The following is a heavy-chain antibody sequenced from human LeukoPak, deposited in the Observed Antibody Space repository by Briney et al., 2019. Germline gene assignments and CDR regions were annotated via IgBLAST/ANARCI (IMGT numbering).Heavy chain of an antibody. J-gene: IGHJ2*01. CDR3: ARFHSGPSGWYVLWYFDL. D-gene: IGHD6-19*01. CDR1: GGSVTSYY. V-gene: IGHV4-4*09. Sequence: SETLSLTCTVSGGSVTSYYWSWIRQPPGKGLEWIGYIYNSENTKYNSSLESRVTMSEDTSKNQVFLKLSSVTAADTAVYYCARFHSGPSGWYVLWYFDLWGRGTLVTVSS. CDR2: IYNSENT.